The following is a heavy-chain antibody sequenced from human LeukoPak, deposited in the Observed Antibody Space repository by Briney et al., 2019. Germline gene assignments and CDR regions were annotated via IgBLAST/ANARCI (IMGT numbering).Heavy chain of an antibody. CDR3: ARGHTYYYDSSGPDY. CDR1: GGSFSGYY. D-gene: IGHD3-22*01. CDR2: INHSGST. V-gene: IGHV4-34*01. J-gene: IGHJ4*02. Sequence: PSETLSLTCAVYGGSFSGYYWSWIRQPPGKGLEWIGEINHSGSTNYNPSLKSRVTPSVDTSKNQFSLKLSSVTAADTAVHYCARGHTYYYDSSGPDYWGQGTLVTVSS.